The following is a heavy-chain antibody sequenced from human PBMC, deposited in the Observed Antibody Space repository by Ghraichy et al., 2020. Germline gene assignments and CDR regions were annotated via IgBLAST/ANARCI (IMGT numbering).Heavy chain of an antibody. J-gene: IGHJ6*02. CDR2: SFYSGTY. V-gene: IGHV4-39*01. CDR3: TRHTSGTLQWYYRGVAV. D-gene: IGHD6-19*01. CDR1: GASIRSTDYF. Sequence: SETLSLTCTVSGASIRSTDYFLSWVRQPAGKGLEWVGSSFYSGTYNYNPSLKSRVAVSVDTSKNQLSLKFTSATAADSGLYFCTRHTSGTLQWYYRGVAVWGQGTTVIISS.